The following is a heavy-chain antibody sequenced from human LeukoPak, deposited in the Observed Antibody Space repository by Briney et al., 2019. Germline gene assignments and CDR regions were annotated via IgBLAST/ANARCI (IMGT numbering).Heavy chain of an antibody. D-gene: IGHD3-16*02. CDR3: AKDPSQWMEKSPSNIMITFGGVIVNPPDY. CDR2: ISGSGGST. CDR1: GFTFSSYA. Sequence: PGGSLRLSCAASGFTFSSYAMSWVRQAPGKGLEWVSAISGSGGSTYYADSVKGRFTISRDNSKNTLYLQMNSLRAEDTAVYYCAKDPSQWMEKSPSNIMITFGGVIVNPPDYWGQGTLVTVSS. J-gene: IGHJ4*02. V-gene: IGHV3-23*01.